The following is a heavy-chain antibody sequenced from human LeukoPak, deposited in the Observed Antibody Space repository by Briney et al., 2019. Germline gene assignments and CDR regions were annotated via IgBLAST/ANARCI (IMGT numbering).Heavy chain of an antibody. Sequence: ASVKVSCKATSRISWVRQAPGQGLEWMGWIGTYGGDTYYAQKLQGRITVTTDTSTSTVYMELRNLRSDDTAVYYYARDLWNFYDDSGYNRDFDSWGQGTLVTVSS. CDR1: TSR. CDR2: IGTYGGDT. D-gene: IGHD3-22*01. J-gene: IGHJ5*01. V-gene: IGHV1-18*01. CDR3: ARDLWNFYDDSGYNRDFDS.